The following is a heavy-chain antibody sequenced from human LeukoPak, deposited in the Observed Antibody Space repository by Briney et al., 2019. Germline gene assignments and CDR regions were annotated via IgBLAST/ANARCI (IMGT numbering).Heavy chain of an antibody. D-gene: IGHD3-10*01. CDR1: AFTFSSYA. J-gene: IGHJ4*02. CDR2: ISGSGGST. CDR3: AKSSSGSSHFDY. V-gene: IGHV3-23*01. Sequence: PGGSLRLSCAASAFTFSSYAMSWVRQAPGKGLEWVSAISGSGGSTYYADSVKGRFTISRDNSKNTLYLQMNSLRAEDTAVYYCAKSSSGSSHFDYWGQGTLVTVSS.